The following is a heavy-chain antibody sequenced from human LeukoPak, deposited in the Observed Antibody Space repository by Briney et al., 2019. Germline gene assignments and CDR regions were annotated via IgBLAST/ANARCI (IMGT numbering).Heavy chain of an antibody. CDR1: GFTFSNYW. CDR2: INEDGSNK. Sequence: PGGSLRLSCAASGFTFSNYWMSWIRQAPGKGLKWASHINEDGSNKYYVDSVKGRFTISRDNAKNSLYLQMNSLRAEDTAVYYCVSWAGKYYETSDFSLAPSNSWSQGTLVTVSS. J-gene: IGHJ4*02. CDR3: VSWAGKYYETSDFSLAPSNS. V-gene: IGHV3-7*01. D-gene: IGHD3-22*01.